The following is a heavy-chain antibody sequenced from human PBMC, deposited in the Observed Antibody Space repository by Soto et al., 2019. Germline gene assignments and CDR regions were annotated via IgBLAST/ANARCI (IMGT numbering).Heavy chain of an antibody. CDR1: GFTFSSYS. Sequence: GGSLRLSCAASGFTFSSYSMNWVRQAPGKGLEWVSYISSSSSTIYYADSVKGRFTISRDNAKNSLYLQMNSLRAEDTAVYYCARDLTYYDYIWGSYVDYWGQGTLVTVSS. CDR3: ARDLTYYDYIWGSYVDY. D-gene: IGHD3-16*01. CDR2: ISSSSSTI. J-gene: IGHJ4*02. V-gene: IGHV3-48*01.